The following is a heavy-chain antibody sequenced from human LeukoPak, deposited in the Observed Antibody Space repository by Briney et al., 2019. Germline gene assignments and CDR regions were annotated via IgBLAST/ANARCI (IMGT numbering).Heavy chain of an antibody. CDR3: ARDRYGYSSGWPIDY. CDR1: GFTFSSYA. Sequence: GGSLRLSCAASGFTFSSYAMHWVRQAPGKGLEWVAVISYDGSNKYYADSVKGRFTTSRDNSKNTLYLQMNSLRAEDTAVYYCARDRYGYSSGWPIDYWGQGTLVTVSS. D-gene: IGHD6-19*01. CDR2: ISYDGSNK. J-gene: IGHJ4*02. V-gene: IGHV3-30-3*01.